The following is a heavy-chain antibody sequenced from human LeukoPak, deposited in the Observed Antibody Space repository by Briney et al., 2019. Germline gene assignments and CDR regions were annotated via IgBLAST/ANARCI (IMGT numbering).Heavy chain of an antibody. V-gene: IGHV4-59*01. Sequence: SETLSLTCTVSGASINSYYWSWIRQPPGKGLEWIGYMYYNGNVNYNPSLKSRVTISLDTSENQFSLKLTSMNAADTAVYYCAGNSYINYIDYWGQGTLVTVSS. J-gene: IGHJ4*02. CDR1: GASINSYY. CDR3: AGNSYINYIDY. CDR2: MYYNGNV. D-gene: IGHD1-1*01.